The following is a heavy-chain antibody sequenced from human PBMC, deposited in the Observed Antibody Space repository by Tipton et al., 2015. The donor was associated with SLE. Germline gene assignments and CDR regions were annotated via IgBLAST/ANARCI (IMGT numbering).Heavy chain of an antibody. CDR3: AREALVDATSTVFDY. J-gene: IGHJ4*02. CDR2: IYYVGST. D-gene: IGHD2-15*01. CDR1: GDSISTYY. V-gene: IGHV4-59*12. Sequence: TLSLTCTVSGDSISTYYWNWIRQSPGKGLEWIGNIYYVGSTNYNPSFKGRVTISVATSKNQFSLNLSSVTAADTAVYYCAREALVDATSTVFDYWGQGALVTVSS.